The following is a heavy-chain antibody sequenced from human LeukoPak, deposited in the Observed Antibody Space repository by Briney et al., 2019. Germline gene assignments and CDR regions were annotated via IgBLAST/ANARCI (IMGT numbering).Heavy chain of an antibody. J-gene: IGHJ6*02. V-gene: IGHV3-21*01. CDR3: AGPHTYYYDSSGYYYYYGMDV. D-gene: IGHD3-22*01. Sequence: GGSLRLSCAVSGFTFSSYAMNWVRQAPGKGLEWVSSISSSSSYIYYADSVKGRFTISRDNAKNSLYLQMNSLRAEDTAVYYCAGPHTYYYDSSGYYYYYGMDVWGQGTTVTVSS. CDR1: GFTFSSYA. CDR2: ISSSSSYI.